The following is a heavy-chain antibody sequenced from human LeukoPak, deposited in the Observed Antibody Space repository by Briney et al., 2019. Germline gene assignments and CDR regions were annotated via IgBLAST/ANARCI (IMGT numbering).Heavy chain of an antibody. J-gene: IGHJ4*02. CDR1: GFDFRRNG. D-gene: IGHD3-22*01. CDR3: ARDFDDINGNYYYIPDY. Sequence: GGSLRLSCEPSGFDFRRNGMHWVRQAPGKGLGWGSFIWFDGTRNFYGDSVRGRFTISRDNSKNTLYLQMNSLRGDDTAVYYCARDFDDINGNYYYIPDYWGQGILVTVSS. V-gene: IGHV3-30*02. CDR2: IWFDGTRN.